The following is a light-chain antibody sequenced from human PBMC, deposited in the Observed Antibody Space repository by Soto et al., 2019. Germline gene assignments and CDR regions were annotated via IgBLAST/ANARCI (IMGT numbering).Light chain of an antibody. CDR1: NIGSKT. V-gene: IGLV3-21*02. Sequence: SYELTPPPSVSVAPGQTARLTCGGSNIGSKTVHWYQQKPGQAPVLVVYDDADRPSGIPERFSGSNSGNTAALTISRVEAGHEADYYCQVWDANTDHVVFGGGTQLTVL. J-gene: IGLJ2*01. CDR3: QVWDANTDHVV. CDR2: DDA.